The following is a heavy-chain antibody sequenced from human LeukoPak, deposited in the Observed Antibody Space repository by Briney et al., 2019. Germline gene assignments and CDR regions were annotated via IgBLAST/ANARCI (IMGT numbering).Heavy chain of an antibody. CDR2: ISATASNT. Sequence: GGSLRLSCAASGFTVSSNYMSWVRQAPGKGLEWVSAISATASNTYYADSVKGRFTISRDNSKSTLYLQMNSLRVDDTAVYYCAKDWYNSLNYFDYWGQGSLVTVSS. V-gene: IGHV3-23*01. D-gene: IGHD1-1*01. CDR3: AKDWYNSLNYFDY. J-gene: IGHJ4*02. CDR1: GFTVSSNY.